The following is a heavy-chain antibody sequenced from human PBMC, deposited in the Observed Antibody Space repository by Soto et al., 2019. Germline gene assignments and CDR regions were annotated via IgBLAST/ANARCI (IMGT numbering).Heavy chain of an antibody. J-gene: IGHJ3*02. CDR2: IYHSGST. CDR3: ARARVLRYFDWVGGAFDI. V-gene: IGHV4-30-2*01. Sequence: PSETLSLTCAVSGGSIRSGGSSWTWIRQPPGKGLEWIGYIYHSGSTSYNPSLKSRVTISVDRSKIQFSRKLSSVTAADTAVYYCARARVLRYFDWVGGAFDIWGQGTMVTVSS. CDR1: GGSIRSGGSS. D-gene: IGHD3-9*01.